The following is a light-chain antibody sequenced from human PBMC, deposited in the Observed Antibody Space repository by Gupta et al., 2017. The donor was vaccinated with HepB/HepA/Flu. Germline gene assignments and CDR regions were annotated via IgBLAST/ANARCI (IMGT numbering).Light chain of an antibody. J-gene: IGKJ5*01. Sequence: EIVLTQSPGTLPLSPGERATLFCRASQTIRSDYLAWYQQKPGQAPRLLISSASIRATGIPDRFTGSGSGTDFTLTISRLEPEDFAVYYCQQYGTSPRITFGQGTRLEIK. CDR1: QTIRSDY. CDR3: QQYGTSPRIT. CDR2: SAS. V-gene: IGKV3-20*01.